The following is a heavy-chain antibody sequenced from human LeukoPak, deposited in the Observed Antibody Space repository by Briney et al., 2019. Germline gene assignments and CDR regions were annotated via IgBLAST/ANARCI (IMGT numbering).Heavy chain of an antibody. J-gene: IGHJ5*02. CDR3: ALKIWFGEYNWFDP. CDR1: GGSISSSSYY. CDR2: IYYSGST. Sequence: SETLSLTCTVSGGSISSSSYYWGWIRQPPGKGLEWIGSIYYSGSTYYNPSLKSRVTISVDTSKNQFSLKLSSVTAPDTAVYYCALKIWFGEYNWFDPWGQGTLVTVSS. D-gene: IGHD3-10*01. V-gene: IGHV4-39*01.